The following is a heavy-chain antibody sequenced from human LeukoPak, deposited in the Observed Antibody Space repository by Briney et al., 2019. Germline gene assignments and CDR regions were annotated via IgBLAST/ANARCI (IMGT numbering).Heavy chain of an antibody. CDR2: INHSGST. CDR3: ARHVKQWLIDF. J-gene: IGHJ4*02. V-gene: IGHV4-34*01. D-gene: IGHD6-19*01. CDR1: GGSFSGYY. Sequence: PSETLSLTCAVYGGSFSGYYWSWIRQPPGKGLEWIGEINHSGSTNYNTSLKSRVTVSVDTSKNQFSLKLSSVTAADTAVYYCARHVKQWLIDFWGQGTLVTASS.